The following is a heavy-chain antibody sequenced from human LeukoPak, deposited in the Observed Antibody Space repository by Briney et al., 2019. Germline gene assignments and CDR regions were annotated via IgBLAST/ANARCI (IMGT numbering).Heavy chain of an antibody. J-gene: IGHJ4*02. V-gene: IGHV3-74*01. Sequence: GGSLRLSCAASGFTFSSYWMHWVRQAPGKGLVWVSRINSDGSSTTYADSVKGRFTISRDNAKNTLYLQMNSLRAEDTAVYYCARGARYSNGWPDYWGQGTLVTVSS. CDR2: INSDGSST. CDR3: ARGARYSNGWPDY. D-gene: IGHD6-19*01. CDR1: GFTFSSYW.